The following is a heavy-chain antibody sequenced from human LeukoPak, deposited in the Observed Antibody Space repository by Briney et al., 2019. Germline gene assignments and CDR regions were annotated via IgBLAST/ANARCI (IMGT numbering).Heavy chain of an antibody. J-gene: IGHJ4*02. D-gene: IGHD3-22*01. CDR2: IYYSGST. CDR1: YGFISNYY. V-gene: IGHV4-59*08. Sequence: PSESLSLTCTSSYGFISNYYWSWIRQPPGKGLEWIGYIYYSGSTNYNPSLKSRVTISVDTSKNQFSLKLSSVTAADTAVYYCARTRWYDSSGYYYFDYWGQGTLVTVSS. CDR3: ARTRWYDSSGYYYFDY.